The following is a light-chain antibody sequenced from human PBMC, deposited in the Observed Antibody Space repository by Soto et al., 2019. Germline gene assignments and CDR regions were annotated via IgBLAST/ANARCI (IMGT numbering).Light chain of an antibody. V-gene: IGKV3-20*01. CDR1: QSVSSSY. Sequence: ETVLTQSPATLSLSPGERATLSCRASQSVSSSYLAWYQQKPGQAPRLLIYGASSRATGIPDRFSGSGSGTDFTLTISRLELEDFAVYYCQQYGSSGTFGQGTKVDIK. J-gene: IGKJ1*01. CDR2: GAS. CDR3: QQYGSSGT.